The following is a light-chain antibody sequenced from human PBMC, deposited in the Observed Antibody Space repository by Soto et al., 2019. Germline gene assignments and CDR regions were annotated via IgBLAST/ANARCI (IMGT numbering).Light chain of an antibody. V-gene: IGKV1-39*01. J-gene: IGKJ5*01. Sequence: DIQMTQSPSSLSAPVGGSATITCRASQSITTYLNWYQQKPGKAPKLLISAASSLQSGVPSRFRGSGSGTDFTLTISSLQPEDVATYYCQQSYSAPPFTFGQGTRLDIK. CDR1: QSITTY. CDR2: AAS. CDR3: QQSYSAPPFT.